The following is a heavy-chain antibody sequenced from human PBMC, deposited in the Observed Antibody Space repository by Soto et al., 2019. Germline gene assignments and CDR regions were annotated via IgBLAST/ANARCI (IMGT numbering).Heavy chain of an antibody. D-gene: IGHD1-1*01. J-gene: IGHJ4*02. V-gene: IGHV3-21*01. CDR2: ITGSSSST. Sequence: VRLVQSGGGLAKPGESLRLSCEASGFTFSYFTMNWVRQAPGKGLEWVSSITGSSSSTYYTDSVQGRSSISRDNAKNTLFLEMNSLRAEDTAVYYCARISIQEEYYFDYWGQGVLVTVSS. CDR1: GFTFSYFT. CDR3: ARISIQEEYYFDY.